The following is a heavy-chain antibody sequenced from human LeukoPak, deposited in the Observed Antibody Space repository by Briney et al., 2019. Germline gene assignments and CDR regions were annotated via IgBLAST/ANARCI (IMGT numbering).Heavy chain of an antibody. V-gene: IGHV1-3*01. Sequence: ASVKVCCKASGYIFTDYAIHWLRQAPGQRPEWMGWMNAGNGNTKYSQKFQGRITLIRDTSAATAYMELSSLRHDDLAVFYCARGRGTSGTNRDFYYYYYMDVWGKGTTVTVSS. CDR2: MNAGNGNT. CDR3: ARGRGTSGTNRDFYYYYYMDV. J-gene: IGHJ6*03. D-gene: IGHD2-2*01. CDR1: GYIFTDYA.